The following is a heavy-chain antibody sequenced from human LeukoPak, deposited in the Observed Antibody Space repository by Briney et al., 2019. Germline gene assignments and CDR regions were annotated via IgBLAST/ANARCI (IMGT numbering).Heavy chain of an antibody. CDR1: GFTFSSYG. V-gene: IGHV3-30*02. CDR2: IRYDGSNK. Sequence: GGSLRLSCAASGFTFSSYGMHWVRQAPGKGLEWVAFIRYDGSNKYYADSVKGRFTISRDNSKNTLYLQMNSLRAEDTAVYYCAKLVLRYFDWLMDYWGQGTLVTVTS. J-gene: IGHJ4*02. D-gene: IGHD3-9*01. CDR3: AKLVLRYFDWLMDY.